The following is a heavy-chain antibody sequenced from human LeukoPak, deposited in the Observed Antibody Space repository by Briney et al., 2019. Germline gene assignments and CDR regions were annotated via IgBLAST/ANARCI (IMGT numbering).Heavy chain of an antibody. CDR2: IIPIFGTA. J-gene: IGHJ3*02. CDR1: GYTFTSYY. Sequence: SVKASCKASGYTFTSYYMHWVRQAPGQGLEWMGGIIPIFGTANYAQKFQGRVTITADESTSTAYMELSSLRSEDTAVYYCAREVTGPPFDIWGQGTMVTVSS. V-gene: IGHV1-69*13. CDR3: AREVTGPPFDI.